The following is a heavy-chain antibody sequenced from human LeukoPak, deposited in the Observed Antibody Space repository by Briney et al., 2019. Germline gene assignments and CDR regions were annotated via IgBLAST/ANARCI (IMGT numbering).Heavy chain of an antibody. CDR2: IKQEGSEK. CDR3: ARADTYYYGSGSYYNSPNWFDP. CDR1: GFTFSSYW. D-gene: IGHD3-10*01. Sequence: PGGSLRLSCAASGFTFSSYWMSWVRQAPEKGLEWVANIKQEGSEKYYVDSVKGRFTISRDDAKNSLYLQMNSLRAEDTAVYYCARADTYYYGSGSYYNSPNWFDPWGQGTLVTVSS. V-gene: IGHV3-7*01. J-gene: IGHJ5*02.